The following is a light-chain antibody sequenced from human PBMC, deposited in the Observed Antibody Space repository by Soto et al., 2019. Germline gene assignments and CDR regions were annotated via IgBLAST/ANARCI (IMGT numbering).Light chain of an antibody. CDR3: QQSYTTPWT. CDR2: AAS. V-gene: IGKV1-39*01. J-gene: IGKJ1*01. Sequence: DIQMTQSPSSLSASVGDRVTITCRASQDITSYLNWYQQKPKKAPELLIYAASTLQSGAPSRFSVSESGTEYTLTISSLQPEDFAIYYCQQSYTTPWTFGQGTRVEFK. CDR1: QDITSY.